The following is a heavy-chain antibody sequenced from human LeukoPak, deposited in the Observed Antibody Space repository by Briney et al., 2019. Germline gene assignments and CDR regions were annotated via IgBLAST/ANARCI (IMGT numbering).Heavy chain of an antibody. J-gene: IGHJ4*02. D-gene: IGHD3-22*01. CDR3: ARDLYYDSTGYGYKGR. V-gene: IGHV4-39*07. Sequence: PSETLSLTCTVSGGSISSSSYYWGWIRQPPGKGLEWIVSIYYSGTTNYNPSLKSRVTISVDTSKNQFSLKLSSVTAADTAVYYCARDLYYDSTGYGYKGRWGQGTLVTVSS. CDR2: IYYSGTT. CDR1: GGSISSSSYY.